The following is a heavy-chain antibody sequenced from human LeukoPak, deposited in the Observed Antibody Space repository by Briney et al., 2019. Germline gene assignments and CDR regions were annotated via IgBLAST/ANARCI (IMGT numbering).Heavy chain of an antibody. CDR2: ISSNGGST. J-gene: IGHJ6*04. V-gene: IGHV3-64D*06. Sequence: GSLRLSCSASGFTFSSYAMHWVRQAPGKGLEYVSAISSNGGSTYYADSVKGRFTISRDNSKNTLYLQMSSLRAEDTAVCYCVKDGGYSYGYIYYYYGMDVWGKGTTVTVSS. CDR1: GFTFSSYA. CDR3: VKDGGYSYGYIYYYYGMDV. D-gene: IGHD5-18*01.